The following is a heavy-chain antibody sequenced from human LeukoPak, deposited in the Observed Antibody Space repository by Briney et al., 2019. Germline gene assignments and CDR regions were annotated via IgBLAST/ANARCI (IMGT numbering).Heavy chain of an antibody. V-gene: IGHV1-3*01. D-gene: IGHD5-12*01. Sequence: ASVKVSCKASGYTFTSYAMHWVRQAPGQRLEWMGWINAGNGNTKYSQKFQGRVTITRDTSASTAYMELSSLRSEDTGVYYCARDRGGYANWSDPWGQGTLVTVSS. CDR3: ARDRGGYANWSDP. CDR2: INAGNGNT. J-gene: IGHJ5*02. CDR1: GYTFTSYA.